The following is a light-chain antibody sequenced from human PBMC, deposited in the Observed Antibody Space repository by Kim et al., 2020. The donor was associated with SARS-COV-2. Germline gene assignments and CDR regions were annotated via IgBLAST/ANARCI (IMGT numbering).Light chain of an antibody. CDR3: QQYFSHST. CDR1: QSISSE. Sequence: LSAAVGDRVTITCRASQSISSELAWYQQKPGKAPKILIYTASSLKSGVPSRFSGSGSGTEFTLTIRSLQPDDFGTYYCQQYFSHSTFGQGTKLEI. CDR2: TAS. J-gene: IGKJ2*01. V-gene: IGKV1-5*03.